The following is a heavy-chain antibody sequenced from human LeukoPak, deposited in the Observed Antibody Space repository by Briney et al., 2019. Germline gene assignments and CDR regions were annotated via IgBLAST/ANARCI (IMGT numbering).Heavy chain of an antibody. D-gene: IGHD3-16*01. CDR1: GFTFNVYG. V-gene: IGHV3-30*03. CDR3: ARTTSYYDNSASGY. Sequence: GGSLRLSCAASGFTFNVYGMHWVRQAPGKGLEWLAFISFDASNTYYADSVKGRFTISRDNSKYTVNLQMSSLSADDMAVYFCARTTSYYDNSASGYWGQGTLVTVSS. CDR2: ISFDASNT. J-gene: IGHJ4*02.